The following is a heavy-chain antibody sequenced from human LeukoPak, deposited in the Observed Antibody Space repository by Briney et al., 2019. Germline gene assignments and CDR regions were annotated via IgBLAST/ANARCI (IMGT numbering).Heavy chain of an antibody. CDR3: ARDNTVTTSVDY. CDR2: ISSSSSYT. Sequence: GGSLRLSCAASGFTFSDYYMSWIRQAPGKGLERVSYISSSSSYTNYADSVKGRFTISRDNAKNSLYLQMNSLRAEDTAVYYCARDNTVTTSVDYWGQGTLVTVSS. V-gene: IGHV3-11*06. J-gene: IGHJ4*02. D-gene: IGHD4-17*01. CDR1: GFTFSDYY.